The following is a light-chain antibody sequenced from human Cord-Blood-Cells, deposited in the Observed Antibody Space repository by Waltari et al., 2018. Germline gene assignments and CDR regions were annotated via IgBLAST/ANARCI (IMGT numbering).Light chain of an antibody. CDR3: SSYTSSSTLV. V-gene: IGLV2-14*01. Sequence: QSALTQPASVSGSTGQSIPISCPGTSRDVGGYNYFSWYQQHPGKAPKLMIYEVSNRPSGVSNRFSGSKSGNTASLTISGLQAEDEADYYCSSYTSSSTLVFGGGTKLTVL. CDR2: EVS. CDR1: SRDVGGYNY. J-gene: IGLJ3*02.